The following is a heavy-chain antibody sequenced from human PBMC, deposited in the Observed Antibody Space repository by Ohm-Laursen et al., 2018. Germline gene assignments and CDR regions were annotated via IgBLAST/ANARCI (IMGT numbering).Heavy chain of an antibody. J-gene: IGHJ6*02. CDR1: GASINSFF. CDR2: VHYSGTT. V-gene: IGHV4-59*08. Sequence: SETLSLTCSVSGASINSFFWTWIRQPPGKRLEWIGYVHYSGTTSYNPSLKSRATISADTSKNQFSLKVKSVTAADTAVYYCARWQAGHSYGMDVCGQGTTVTVSS. CDR3: ARWQAGHSYGMDV.